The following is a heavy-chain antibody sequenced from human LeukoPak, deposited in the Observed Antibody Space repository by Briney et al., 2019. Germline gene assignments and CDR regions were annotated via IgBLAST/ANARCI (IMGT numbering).Heavy chain of an antibody. D-gene: IGHD6-13*01. CDR1: GVTVSSNY. Sequence: GGSLRLSCAASGVTVSSNYMSWVRQAPGKGLEWVSVVYSGGYTYYADSVKGRFTISRDTSKNTLYLQMNSLRAEDTAVYFCANYRLLGSAAAGTLWGQGTLVTVSS. CDR2: VYSGGYT. V-gene: IGHV3-66*01. CDR3: ANYRLLGSAAAGTL. J-gene: IGHJ4*02.